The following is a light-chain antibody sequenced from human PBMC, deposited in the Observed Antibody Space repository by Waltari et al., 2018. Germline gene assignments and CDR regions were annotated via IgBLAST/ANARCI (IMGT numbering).Light chain of an antibody. Sequence: LLTQSPGTLSLSPGERATLSCRASQTITGSWLTWFQQKPGQPPRLLTYGASTRVTGIPDRFSGSGSGTDVTVTISRLEPEDFAVYYCQQYDASSVTFGGGTKVEIK. CDR3: QQYDASSVT. CDR1: QTITGSW. V-gene: IGKV3-20*01. J-gene: IGKJ4*01. CDR2: GAS.